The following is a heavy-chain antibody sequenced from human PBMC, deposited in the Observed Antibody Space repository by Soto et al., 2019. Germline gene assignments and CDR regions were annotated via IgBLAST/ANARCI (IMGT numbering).Heavy chain of an antibody. CDR2: IWYAGSNK. J-gene: IGHJ4*02. V-gene: IGHV3-33*01. CDR3: ARVGGGYLWSTFFDY. D-gene: IGHD3-10*01. Sequence: GGSLRLSCAASGFTFSSYGMHWVRQAPGKGLEWVAVIWYAGSNKYYADSGQGRFTISRDNSKNTLYLQMNSLRAEDTAVYYCARVGGGYLWSTFFDYWGQGTLVTVSS. CDR1: GFTFSSYG.